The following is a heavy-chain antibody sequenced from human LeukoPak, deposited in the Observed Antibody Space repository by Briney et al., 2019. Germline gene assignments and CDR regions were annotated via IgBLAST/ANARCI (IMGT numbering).Heavy chain of an antibody. CDR3: AREQQLALY. CDR1: GFTFSSYS. J-gene: IGHJ4*02. Sequence: GGSLRLSCAASGFTFSSYSMNWVRQAPGKGLEWVAVISYDGSNKYYADSVKGRFTISRDNSKNTLYLQMNSLRAEDTAVYYCAREQQLALYWGQGTLVTVSS. D-gene: IGHD6-13*01. CDR2: ISYDGSNK. V-gene: IGHV3-30*03.